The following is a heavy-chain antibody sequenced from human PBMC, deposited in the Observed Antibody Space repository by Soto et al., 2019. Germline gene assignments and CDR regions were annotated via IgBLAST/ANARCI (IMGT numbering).Heavy chain of an antibody. J-gene: IGHJ6*02. CDR2: INPNSGGT. V-gene: IGHV1-2*04. CDR3: ARDGDYYDSSGYSLSGMDV. Sequence: QVQLVQSGAEVKKPGASVKVSCKASGYTFTGYYMHWVRQAPGQGLEWMGWINPNSGGTNYAQKFQGWVNMTRDTSISTAYMELSRLRSDDTAVYYCARDGDYYDSSGYSLSGMDVWGQGTTVTVSS. CDR1: GYTFTGYY. D-gene: IGHD3-22*01.